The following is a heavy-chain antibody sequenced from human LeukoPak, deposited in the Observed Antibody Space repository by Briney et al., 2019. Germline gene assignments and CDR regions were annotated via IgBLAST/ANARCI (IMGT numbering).Heavy chain of an antibody. J-gene: IGHJ4*02. CDR3: ANLRLGDLYFDY. V-gene: IGHV4-4*07. CDR1: GGSISIYY. CDR2: IYTSGST. Sequence: SETLSLTCTVSGGSISIYYWSWIRQPAGKGLEWIGRIYTSGSTNYNPSLKSRVTISVDTSKSQFSLKLRSVTAADTAVYYCANLRLGDLYFDYWGQGTLVIVSS. D-gene: IGHD3-16*01.